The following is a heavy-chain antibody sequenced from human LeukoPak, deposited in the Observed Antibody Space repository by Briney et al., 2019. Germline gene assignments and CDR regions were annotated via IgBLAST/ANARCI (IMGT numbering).Heavy chain of an antibody. CDR3: ARRYYDNSALDP. J-gene: IGHJ5*02. CDR1: GGSISSYY. D-gene: IGHD3-22*01. CDR2: IYYSGNT. Sequence: PSETLSLTCTVSGGSISSYYWSWIRQPPGKGLEWIGYIYYSGNTNYNPSLKSRVTISVDTSKNQFSLKLSSVTAADTAVYYCARRYYDNSALDPWGQGTLVTVSS. V-gene: IGHV4-59*01.